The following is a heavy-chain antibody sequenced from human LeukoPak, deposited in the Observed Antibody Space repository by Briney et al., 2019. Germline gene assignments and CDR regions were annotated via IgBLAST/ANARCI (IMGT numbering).Heavy chain of an antibody. J-gene: IGHJ4*02. V-gene: IGHV3-21*01. CDR2: ISSSSSYI. CDR3: ARGRDNYDYTFDY. Sequence: GGSLRLSCAASGFTFSSYSMNWVRQAPGKGLEWVSSISSSSSYIYYADSVKGRFTISRDNAKNSLYLQMNSLRAEDTAVYYCARGRDNYDYTFDYWGQGTRVTVSS. CDR1: GFTFSSYS. D-gene: IGHD5-12*01.